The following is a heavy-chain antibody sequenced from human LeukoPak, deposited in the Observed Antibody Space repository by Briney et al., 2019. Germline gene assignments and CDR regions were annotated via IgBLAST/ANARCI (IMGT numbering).Heavy chain of an antibody. Sequence: GSLRLSCAASGFTFSNAWMSWIRQPPGKGLEWIGEINHSGSTNYNPSLKSRVTISVDTSKNQFSLKLSSVTAADTAVYYCARLSTLYDFWSGYYSNWFDPWGQGTLVTVSS. CDR3: ARLSTLYDFWSGYYSNWFDP. V-gene: IGHV4-34*01. CDR2: INHSGST. D-gene: IGHD3-3*01. CDR1: GFTFSNAW. J-gene: IGHJ5*02.